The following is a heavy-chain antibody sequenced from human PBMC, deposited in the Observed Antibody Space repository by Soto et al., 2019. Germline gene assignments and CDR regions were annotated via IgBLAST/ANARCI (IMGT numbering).Heavy chain of an antibody. D-gene: IGHD2-2*01. CDR3: ARGYVVVPAASWFDP. J-gene: IGHJ5*02. V-gene: IGHV1-46*01. Sequence: GASVKVSCKASGYTFTSYYMHWVRQAPGQGLEWMGIINPSGGSTSYAHKFQGRVTMTRDTSTSTVYMELSSLRSEDTAVYYCARGYVVVPAASWFDPWGQGTLVTVSS. CDR1: GYTFTSYY. CDR2: INPSGGST.